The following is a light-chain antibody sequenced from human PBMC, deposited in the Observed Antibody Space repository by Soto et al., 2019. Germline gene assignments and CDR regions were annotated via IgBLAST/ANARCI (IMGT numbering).Light chain of an antibody. CDR2: DVT. CDR1: SSDVGRYNY. CDR3: SSYTSTSTRGV. J-gene: IGLJ2*01. Sequence: QSALTQPASVSGSPGQSITISCTGTSSDVGRYNYVSWYQQYPGNAPKLIIYDVTNRPSGLSNRFSGSKSGNTASLTISGLQAEDEADYYCSSYTSTSTRGVFGGGTKVTVL. V-gene: IGLV2-14*01.